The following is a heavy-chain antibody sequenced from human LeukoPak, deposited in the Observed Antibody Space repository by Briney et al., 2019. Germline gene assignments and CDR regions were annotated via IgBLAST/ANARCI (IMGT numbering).Heavy chain of an antibody. V-gene: IGHV4-4*07. J-gene: IGHJ4*02. CDR2: IYSDGSV. CDR3: ARGPAASGYFDY. Sequence: SETLSLTCSVSGGSISSHYWSWLRQPAGKGLEWIGHIYSDGSVNYNPSVKSRVTMSVDASKNQFSLKLYFVTAADTAVFYCARGPAASGYFDYWDQGTLATVSS. D-gene: IGHD6-13*01. CDR1: GGSISSHY.